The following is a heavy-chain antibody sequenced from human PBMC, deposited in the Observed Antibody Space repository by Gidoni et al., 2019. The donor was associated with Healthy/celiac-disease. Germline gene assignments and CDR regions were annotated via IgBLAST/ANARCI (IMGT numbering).Heavy chain of an antibody. CDR2: IRSKAYGGTT. CDR1: GSTFGDYA. Sequence: EVQLVESGGGLVKPGRSLRLSCTASGSTFGDYAMSWFRQAPGKGLEWVGFIRSKAYGGTTEYAASVKGRFTISRDDSKSIAYLQMNSLKTEDTAVYYCTRDSGQWLVLSHMDVWGQGTTVTVSS. D-gene: IGHD6-19*01. J-gene: IGHJ6*02. V-gene: IGHV3-49*05. CDR3: TRDSGQWLVLSHMDV.